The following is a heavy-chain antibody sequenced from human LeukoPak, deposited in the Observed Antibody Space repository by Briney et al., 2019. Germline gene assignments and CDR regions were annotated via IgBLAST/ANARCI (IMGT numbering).Heavy chain of an antibody. J-gene: IGHJ4*02. CDR3: ARHEPYDSSGSGPFFDY. CDR2: IYYSGST. Sequence: SETLSLTCTVSGGSISSHYWSWIRQPPGKGLEWIGYIYYSGSTNYNPSLKSRVTISVDTSKNQFSLKLSSVTAADTAVYYCARHEPYDSSGSGPFFDYWGQGTLVTVSS. D-gene: IGHD3-22*01. CDR1: GGSISSHY. V-gene: IGHV4-59*08.